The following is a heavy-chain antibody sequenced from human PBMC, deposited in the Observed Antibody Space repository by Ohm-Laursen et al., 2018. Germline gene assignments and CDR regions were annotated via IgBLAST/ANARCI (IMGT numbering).Heavy chain of an antibody. D-gene: IGHD6-6*01. CDR2: ISETGSHI. Sequence: SLRLSCAASGFTLSSYDMNWVRQAPGKGLEWISYISETGSHIYDADSMRGRFTVARDNAKNLLYLQLNSLRVEDTAVYYCARDSSRRAREGGMDVWGQETMVTVSS. CDR1: GFTLSSYD. CDR3: ARDSSRRAREGGMDV. J-gene: IGHJ6*02. V-gene: IGHV3-21*01.